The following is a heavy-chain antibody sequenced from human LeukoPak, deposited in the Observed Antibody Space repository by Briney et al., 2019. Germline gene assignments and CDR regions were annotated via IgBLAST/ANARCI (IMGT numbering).Heavy chain of an antibody. CDR3: ARAAYNCSSTSCTPALYYFDY. V-gene: IGHV4-34*01. D-gene: IGHD2-2*01. CDR1: GGSFSGYY. Sequence: SETLSLTRAVYGGSFSGYYWSWIRQPPGKGLEWIGEINHSGSTNYNPSLKSRVTISVDTSKNQFSLKLSSVTAADTAVYYCARAAYNCSSTSCTPALYYFDYWGQGTLVTVSS. CDR2: INHSGST. J-gene: IGHJ4*02.